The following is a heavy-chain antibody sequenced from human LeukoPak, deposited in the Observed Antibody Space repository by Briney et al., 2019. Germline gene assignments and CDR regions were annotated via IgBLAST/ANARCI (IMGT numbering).Heavy chain of an antibody. CDR2: IIPIFGTA. CDR1: GGTFSSYA. D-gene: IGHD3-22*01. CDR3: ARAPIASTRLTTHWFDP. J-gene: IGHJ5*02. V-gene: IGHV1-69*13. Sequence: ASVTVSCKASGGTFSSYAISWVRQAPGQGLEWMGGIIPIFGTANYAQKFQGRVTITADEYTSTAYMELSSLRSEDTAVYYCARAPIASTRLTTHWFDPWGQGTLVTVSS.